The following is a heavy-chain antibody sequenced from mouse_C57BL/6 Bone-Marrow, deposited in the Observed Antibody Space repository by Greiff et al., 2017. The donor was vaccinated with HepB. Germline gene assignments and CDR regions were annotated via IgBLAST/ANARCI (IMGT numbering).Heavy chain of an antibody. V-gene: IGHV1-78*01. CDR1: GYTFTDHT. CDR2: IYPRDGSS. Sequence: QVQLQQSDAELVKPGASVKISCKVSGYTFTDHTIHWMKQRPEQGLEWIGYIYPRDGSSRYNEKFKGKATLTEDKSSSTAYMQLNSLTSEDSAVFFCARRTTVGYFDVWGTGTPVTVSS. J-gene: IGHJ1*03. D-gene: IGHD1-1*01. CDR3: ARRTTVGYFDV.